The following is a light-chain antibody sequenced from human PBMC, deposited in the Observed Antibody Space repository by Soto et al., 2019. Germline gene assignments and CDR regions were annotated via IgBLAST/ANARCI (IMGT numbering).Light chain of an antibody. J-gene: IGKJ1*01. CDR3: QQYNNWGT. CDR1: QSVSRN. CDR2: GAS. Sequence: EIVMTQSPATLSVSPGERATLSCRASQSVSRNLAWYQQKPGQAPRLLIYGASTRATGIPAMFSGSWSGKEFTLTISSLQSEDVAFYYCQQYNNWGTFGQGTKVEIK. V-gene: IGKV3-15*01.